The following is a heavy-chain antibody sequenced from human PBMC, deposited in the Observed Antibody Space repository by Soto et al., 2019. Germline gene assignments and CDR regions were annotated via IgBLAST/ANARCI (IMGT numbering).Heavy chain of an antibody. J-gene: IGHJ4*02. CDR3: ARTFGAHADY. Sequence: QLQLQESGPGLVKPSETLSLTCTVSGGSISSSSYYWGWIRQPPGKGLEWIGSIYYSGSTYYNPSLKSRVTISVDTSKNQFSLKLSSVTAADTTVYYCARTFGAHADYWGQGTLVTVSS. V-gene: IGHV4-39*01. CDR1: GGSISSSSYY. D-gene: IGHD2-2*01. CDR2: IYYSGST.